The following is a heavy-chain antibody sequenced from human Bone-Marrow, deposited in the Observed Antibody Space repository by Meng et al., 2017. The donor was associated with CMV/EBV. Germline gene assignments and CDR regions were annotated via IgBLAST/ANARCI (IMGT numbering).Heavy chain of an antibody. CDR2: HSTGSA. CDR1: GGSLSGYQ. CDR3: ARDNMGSLDY. J-gene: IGHJ4*02. D-gene: IGHD1-26*01. Sequence: SETLSLTCSVSGGSLSGYQTAWVRQAPGKGLEWIGHSTGSATYNPSLKSRVTISVDASKKQSPLKLNFVTAADTALYFCARDNMGSLDYWGQGALVTVSS. V-gene: IGHV4-59*01.